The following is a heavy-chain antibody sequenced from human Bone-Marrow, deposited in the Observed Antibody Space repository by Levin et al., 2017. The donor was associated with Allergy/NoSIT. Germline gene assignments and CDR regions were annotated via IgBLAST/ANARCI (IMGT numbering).Heavy chain of an antibody. CDR2: IRNKANSYTT. CDR1: GFTFSDHY. CDR3: SRVRLGYSTSWRSYDY. J-gene: IGHJ4*02. D-gene: IGHD2-2*01. V-gene: IGHV3-72*01. Sequence: PGGSLRLSCAASGFTFSDHYMDWVRQAPGKGLEWVGRIRNKANSYTTASAASVKGRFTISRDDSKNSLYLQMNSLKIEDTAVYYCSRVRLGYSTSWRSYDYWGQGTLVTVSS.